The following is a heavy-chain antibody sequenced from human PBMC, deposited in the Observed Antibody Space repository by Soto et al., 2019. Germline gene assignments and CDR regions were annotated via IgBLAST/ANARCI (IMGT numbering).Heavy chain of an antibody. Sequence: GGSLRLSCAASGFTFSSYSMNWVRQAPGKGLEWVSYISSSSSTIYYADSVKDRFTISRDNAKNSLYLQMNSLRDEDTAVYDCARDFYDSSDAFDIWGQGTMVTVSS. CDR1: GFTFSSYS. CDR2: ISSSSSTI. J-gene: IGHJ3*02. V-gene: IGHV3-48*02. D-gene: IGHD3-22*01. CDR3: ARDFYDSSDAFDI.